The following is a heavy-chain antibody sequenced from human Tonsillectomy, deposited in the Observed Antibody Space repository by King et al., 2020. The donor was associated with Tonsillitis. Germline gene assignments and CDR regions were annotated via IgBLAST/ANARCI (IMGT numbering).Heavy chain of an antibody. CDR2: IYPGDSDT. CDR3: ARLGLGAFDI. V-gene: IGHV5-51*01. D-gene: IGHD7-27*01. CDR1: GYSFTSYR. Sequence: QLVQSGAEVKKPGDFLKISCKGAGYSFTSYRIGWVRQRPGKGLEWMGTIYPGDSDTTYNPSFQAQISISTDKSISMAYLQWRSLRASDTAIYYCARLGLGAFDIWGQGTLVTVSS. J-gene: IGHJ3*02.